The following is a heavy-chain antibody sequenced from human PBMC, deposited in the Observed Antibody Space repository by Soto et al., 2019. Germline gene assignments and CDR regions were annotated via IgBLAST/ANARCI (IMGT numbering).Heavy chain of an antibody. CDR2: IYSSGST. CDR1: GASISSGDSF. Sequence: SETLSLTCTVSGASISSGDSFWSWIRQPPGKGLEWIAYIYSSGSTYYNPSLKRRVAISIDTSKNQFSLNLSSLTAADTAVYYCASLNLSFDPWGQGTLVTISS. V-gene: IGHV4-30-4*01. J-gene: IGHJ5*02. CDR3: ASLNLSFDP.